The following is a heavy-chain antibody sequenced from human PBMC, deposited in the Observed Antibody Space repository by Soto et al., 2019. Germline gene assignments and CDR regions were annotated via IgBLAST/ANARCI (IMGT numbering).Heavy chain of an antibody. CDR1: GFSFSNYG. D-gene: IGHD4-4*01. CDR2: ISNDATKK. Sequence: GGSLRLPCAASGFSFSNYGIHWVRQAPGKGLEWVAFISNDATKKYYADSLKGRFTISRDNSKNTLYLQMNSLRADDTAVYYCAKDRGLNDYSNDHFNHWGQGILVTVSS. V-gene: IGHV3-30*18. CDR3: AKDRGLNDYSNDHFNH. J-gene: IGHJ4*02.